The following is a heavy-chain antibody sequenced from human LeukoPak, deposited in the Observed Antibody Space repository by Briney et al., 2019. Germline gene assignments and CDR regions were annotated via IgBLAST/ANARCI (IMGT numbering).Heavy chain of an antibody. CDR2: INPNSGGT. D-gene: IGHD3-10*01. Sequence: ASVKVSCKASGYTFTGYYMHWVRQAPGQGLEWMGRINPNSGGTNYAQKFQGRVTMTRDTSISTAYMELSRLRSDDTAVYYCARSSVQFGTATHFDHWGQGTLVTVSS. V-gene: IGHV1-2*06. J-gene: IGHJ4*02. CDR1: GYTFTGYY. CDR3: ARSSVQFGTATHFDH.